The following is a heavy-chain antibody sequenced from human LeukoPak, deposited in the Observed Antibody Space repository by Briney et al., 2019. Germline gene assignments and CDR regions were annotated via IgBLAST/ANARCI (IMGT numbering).Heavy chain of an antibody. CDR2: IYYSGST. D-gene: IGHD6-13*01. CDR1: GGSISSYY. CDR3: ARGVRYSSRPYYFDY. J-gene: IGHJ4*02. Sequence: ASETLSLTRTVSGGSISSYYWSWIRQPPGKGLEWIGYIYYSGSTNYNPSLESRVTISVDTSKNQFSLKLSSVTAADTAVYYCARGVRYSSRPYYFDYWGQGTLVTVSS. V-gene: IGHV4-59*01.